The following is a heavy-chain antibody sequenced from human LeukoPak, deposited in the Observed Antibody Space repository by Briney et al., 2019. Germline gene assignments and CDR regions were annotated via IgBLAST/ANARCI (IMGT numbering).Heavy chain of an antibody. D-gene: IGHD6-19*01. CDR2: IIPILGIA. V-gene: IGHV1-69*04. J-gene: IGHJ4*02. CDR1: GGTFSSYA. Sequence: ASVKVSCKASGGTFSSYAISWVRQAPGQGLEWMGRIIPILGIANYAQKFQGRVTITADKSTSTAYMELSSLRSEDTAVYYCARDYIAVAGTRFDYWGQGTLVTVSS. CDR3: ARDYIAVAGTRFDY.